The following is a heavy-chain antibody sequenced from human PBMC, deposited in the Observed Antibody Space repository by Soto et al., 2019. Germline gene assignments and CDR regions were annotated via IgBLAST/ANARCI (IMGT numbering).Heavy chain of an antibody. J-gene: IGHJ4*02. CDR3: TSFFGYSSGWYGY. Sequence: GGSLRLSCAASGFTFSNAWMNWVRQAPGKGLEWVGRIKSKTDGGTADYAAPVRGRFTISRDDSTNTLFLQMNSLKTEDTAVYYCTSFFGYSSGWYGYWGQGTLVTVSS. CDR2: IKSKTDGGTA. D-gene: IGHD6-19*01. V-gene: IGHV3-15*07. CDR1: GFTFSNAW.